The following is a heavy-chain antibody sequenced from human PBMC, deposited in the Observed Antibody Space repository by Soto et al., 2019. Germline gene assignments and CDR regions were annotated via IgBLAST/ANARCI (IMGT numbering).Heavy chain of an antibody. D-gene: IGHD5-12*01. CDR2: IWYDVSNK. Sequence: GGSLRRSGAASGFTFSSHGMHWVRQAPGKGLEWVAVIWYDVSNKYYADSVKGRFTISRDNSKNTLYLQMNSLRAQDTAVYYCARASPAYSGYDSNYYYYGMDVWGQGTTVTVSS. CDR3: ARASPAYSGYDSNYYYYGMDV. CDR1: GFTFSSHG. V-gene: IGHV3-33*01. J-gene: IGHJ6*02.